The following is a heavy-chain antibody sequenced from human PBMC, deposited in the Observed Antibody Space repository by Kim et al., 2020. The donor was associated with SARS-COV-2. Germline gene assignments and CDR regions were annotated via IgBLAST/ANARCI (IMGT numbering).Heavy chain of an antibody. CDR3: ARRGGKVDYYYYYGMDV. CDR1: GFTFSSYS. D-gene: IGHD3-16*01. J-gene: IGHJ6*02. Sequence: GGSLRLSCAASGFTFSSYSMNWVRQAPGKGLEWVSSISSSSYIYYADSVKGRFTISRDNAKNSLYLQMNSLRAEDTAVYYCARRGGKVDYYYYYGMDVWGQGTTVTVSS. V-gene: IGHV3-21*01. CDR2: ISSSSYI.